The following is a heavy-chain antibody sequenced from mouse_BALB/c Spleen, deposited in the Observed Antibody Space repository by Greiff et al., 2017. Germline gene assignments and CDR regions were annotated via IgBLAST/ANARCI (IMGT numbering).Heavy chain of an antibody. D-gene: IGHD1-1*01. V-gene: IGHV1-14*01. CDR1: GYTFTSYV. CDR2: INPYNDGT. Sequence: EVQGVESGPELVKPGASVKMSCKASGYTFTSYVMHWVKQKPGQGLEWIGYINPYNDGTKYNEKFKGKATLTSDKSSSTAYMELSSLTSEDSAVYYCARYYYGSSSPFAYWGQGTLVTVSA. CDR3: ARYYYGSSSPFAY. J-gene: IGHJ3*01.